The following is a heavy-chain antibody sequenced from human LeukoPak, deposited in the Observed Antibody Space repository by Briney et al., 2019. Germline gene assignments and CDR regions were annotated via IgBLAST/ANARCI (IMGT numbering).Heavy chain of an antibody. Sequence: CAASGFTFSSYEMNWVRQAPGKGLEWVSYISSSGSTIYYADSVKGRFTISRDNAKNSLYLQMNSLRAEDTAVYYCARDTSCSSTSCPPPPYYYYGMDVWGKGTTVTVSS. CDR3: ARDTSCSSTSCPPPPYYYYGMDV. J-gene: IGHJ6*04. CDR1: GFTFSSYE. D-gene: IGHD2-2*01. CDR2: ISSSGSTI. V-gene: IGHV3-48*03.